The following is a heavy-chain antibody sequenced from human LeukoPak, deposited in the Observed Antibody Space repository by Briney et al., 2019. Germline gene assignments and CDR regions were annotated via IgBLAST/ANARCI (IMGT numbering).Heavy chain of an antibody. CDR2: TRQDGSEK. CDR1: GFTFSSYW. J-gene: IGHJ4*02. V-gene: IGHV3-7*01. CDR3: ARELAGHYYGSGSSFDY. Sequence: GGSLRLSCAASGFTFSSYWMSWVRQAPGKGLEWVANTRQDGSEKYYVDSVKGRFTISRDNAKNSLYLQMNSLRAEDTAVYYCARELAGHYYGSGSSFDYWGQGTLVTVSS. D-gene: IGHD3-10*01.